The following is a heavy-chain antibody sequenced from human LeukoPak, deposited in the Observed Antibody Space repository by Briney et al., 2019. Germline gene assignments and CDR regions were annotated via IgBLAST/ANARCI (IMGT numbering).Heavy chain of an antibody. Sequence: SVKVSCKASGGTFSGYAISWVRQAPGQGLEWMGGIIPIFGTANYAQKFQGRVTITADESTSTAYMELSSLRSEDTAVYYCARGTVVVAATLNYWGQGTLVTVSS. V-gene: IGHV1-69*13. CDR3: ARGTVVVAATLNY. J-gene: IGHJ4*02. CDR1: GGTFSGYA. CDR2: IIPIFGTA. D-gene: IGHD2-15*01.